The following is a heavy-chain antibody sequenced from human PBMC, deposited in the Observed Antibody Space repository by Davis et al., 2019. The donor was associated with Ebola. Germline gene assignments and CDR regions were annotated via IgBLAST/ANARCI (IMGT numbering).Heavy chain of an antibody. Sequence: AGSLTLSCAASGFSFNGYILNRVRQSPVKGLESVPSITVSGLYLYYASALKGRFTISRDNAKNVLYLQINSLRVDDTAVYYCARDSQARFGHGSSGYDLEYWGQGTLVTVSS. J-gene: IGHJ4*02. CDR2: ITVSGLYL. V-gene: IGHV3-21*01. CDR1: GFSFNGYI. D-gene: IGHD5-12*01. CDR3: ARDSQARFGHGSSGYDLEY.